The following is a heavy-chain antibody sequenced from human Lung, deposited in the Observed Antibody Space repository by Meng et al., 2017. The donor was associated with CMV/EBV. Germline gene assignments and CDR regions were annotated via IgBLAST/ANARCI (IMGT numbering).Heavy chain of an antibody. V-gene: IGHV4-59*01. D-gene: IGHD2-2*01. CDR2: IYYSGST. CDR1: GGSISSYY. Sequence: SETLSLXCTVSGGSISSYYWSWIRQPPGKGLEWIGYIYYSGSTNYNPSLKSRVTISVDTSKNQFSLKLSSVTAADTAVYYCARDLGYCSSTSCYYYYGMDVSXQRTTVTVSS. J-gene: IGHJ6*01. CDR3: ARDLGYCSSTSCYYYYGMDV.